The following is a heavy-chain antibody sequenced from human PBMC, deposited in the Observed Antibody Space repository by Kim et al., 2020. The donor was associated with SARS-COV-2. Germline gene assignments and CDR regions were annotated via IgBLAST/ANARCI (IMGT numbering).Heavy chain of an antibody. CDR2: ISGSGGNT. J-gene: IGHJ4*02. Sequence: GGSLRLSCAASGFTFSSHVMSWVRQAPGKGLEWVSVISGSGGNTYDADSVKGRFTISRDNSKNTLYLQMNSLRIEDTAMYYCVSRLEGGWLVYWGQGTLVTISS. D-gene: IGHD6-19*01. CDR3: VSRLEGGWLVY. CDR1: GFTFSSHV. V-gene: IGHV3-23*01.